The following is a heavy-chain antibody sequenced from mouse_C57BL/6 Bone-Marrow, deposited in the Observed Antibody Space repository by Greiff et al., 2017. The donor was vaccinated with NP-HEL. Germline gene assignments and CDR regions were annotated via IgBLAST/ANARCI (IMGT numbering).Heavy chain of an antibody. D-gene: IGHD2-2*01. V-gene: IGHV1-55*01. CDR3: ARGEVWLRRGYYFDY. Sequence: QVQLQQPGAELVKPGASVKMSCKASGYTFTSYWITWVKQRPGQGLEWIGDIYPGSGSTNYNEKFKSKATLTVDTSSSTAYMQLSSLTSEDSAVYYCARGEVWLRRGYYFDYWGQGTTRTVSS. J-gene: IGHJ2*01. CDR1: GYTFTSYW. CDR2: IYPGSGST.